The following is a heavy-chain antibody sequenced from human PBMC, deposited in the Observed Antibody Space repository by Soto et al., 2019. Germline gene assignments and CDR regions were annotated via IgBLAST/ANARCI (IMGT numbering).Heavy chain of an antibody. D-gene: IGHD7-27*01. CDR1: GYSFTSYW. CDR3: ARDWGNYYYYGMDV. J-gene: IGHJ6*02. V-gene: IGHV5-51*01. CDR2: IYPGDSDT. Sequence: PGESLKISCKGSGYSFTSYWIGWVRQMPGKGLEWMGIIYPGDSDTRYSPSFQGQVTISADKSISTAYMELSSLRSEDTAVYYCARDWGNYYYYGMDVWGQGTTVTVSS.